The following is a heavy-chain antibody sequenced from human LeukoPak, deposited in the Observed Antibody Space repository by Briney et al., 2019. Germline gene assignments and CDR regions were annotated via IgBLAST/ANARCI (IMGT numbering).Heavy chain of an antibody. CDR1: GYTFISHW. D-gene: IGHD3-22*01. CDR2: IYPGDSDT. V-gene: IGHV5-51*01. J-gene: IGHJ4*02. Sequence: GESLKISCKGSGYTFISHWIGWVRQMPGKGLEWMGTIYPGDSDTRYSPSFLGQVFISADNSLNTAYLQWNNVSASDTAMYYCARPGEDENSGYEYWGQGTQVIVSS. CDR3: ARPGEDENSGYEY.